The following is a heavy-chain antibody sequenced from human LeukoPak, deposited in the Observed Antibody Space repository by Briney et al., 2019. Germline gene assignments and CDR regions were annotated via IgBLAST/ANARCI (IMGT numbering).Heavy chain of an antibody. CDR3: AARRSGYEAICDY. V-gene: IGHV4-4*07. CDR2: NYTSWST. CDR1: GGSISSSY. Sequence: PSETLSLTCTVSGGSISSSYRSWIRQPAGKGLEWIGHNYTSWSTNYTPSLKRRVTISVDTSKNQFSLKLSSVTAADTAVYYCAARRSGYEAICDYWGQGTLVSVSS. J-gene: IGHJ4*02. D-gene: IGHD5-12*01.